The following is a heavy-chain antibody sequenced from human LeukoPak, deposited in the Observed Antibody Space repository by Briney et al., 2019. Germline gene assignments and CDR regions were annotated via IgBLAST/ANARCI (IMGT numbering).Heavy chain of an antibody. Sequence: GGSLRLSCAASGFSFSTYSMKWVRQAPGKGLQWVSYIGSGSSAIYYTDSVKGRFTITRDDAKNSVYLQRNGLRTEDTAVYYCGTGDPRFDYWGQGILVTVSS. V-gene: IGHV3-48*01. CDR1: GFSFSTYS. J-gene: IGHJ4*02. CDR2: IGSGSSAI. D-gene: IGHD7-27*01. CDR3: GTGDPRFDY.